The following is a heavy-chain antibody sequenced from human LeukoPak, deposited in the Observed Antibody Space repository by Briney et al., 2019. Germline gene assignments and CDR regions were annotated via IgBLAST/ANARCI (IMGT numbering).Heavy chain of an antibody. J-gene: IGHJ4*02. V-gene: IGHV4-38-2*02. CDR1: AYSISSGYY. D-gene: IGHD4-17*01. Sequence: SETLSLTCTVSAYSISSGYYWGWIRQPPGQGLEWIGSAYHSGSTYYNPSLKSRVTISVHTSKNQFSLKLTSVTAADTAVYYCARSGFYGDSDYWGQGTLVTVSS. CDR3: ARSGFYGDSDY. CDR2: AYHSGST.